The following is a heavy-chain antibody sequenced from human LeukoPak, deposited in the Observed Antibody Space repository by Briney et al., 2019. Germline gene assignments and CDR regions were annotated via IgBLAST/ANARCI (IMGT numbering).Heavy chain of an antibody. CDR1: GFTFSSYA. V-gene: IGHV3-23*01. CDR3: AKDTNTMIVVGLFDY. J-gene: IGHJ4*02. CDR2: ISGSGGST. Sequence: GGSLRLSCTASGFTFSSYAMSWVRQAPGKGLEWVSAISGSGGSTYYADSVKGRFTISRDNSKNTLYLQMNSLRAEDTAVYYCAKDTNTMIVVGLFDYWGQGTLVTVSS. D-gene: IGHD3-22*01.